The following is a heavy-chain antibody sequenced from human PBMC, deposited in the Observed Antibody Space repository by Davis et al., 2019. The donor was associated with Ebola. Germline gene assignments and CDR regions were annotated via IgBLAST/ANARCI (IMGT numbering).Heavy chain of an antibody. V-gene: IGHV3-30*04. CDR3: ARDVPVRFSGYYGMDV. CDR2: IWYDGSNK. CDR1: GFTFSNYA. D-gene: IGHD1-26*01. J-gene: IGHJ6*04. Sequence: PGGSLRLSCSVSGFTFSNYAIHWVRQAPGKGLEWVAVIWYDGSNKYYADSVKGRFTISRDNSKNTLYLQMNSLRAEDTAVYYCARDVPVRFSGYYGMDVWGKGTTVTVSS.